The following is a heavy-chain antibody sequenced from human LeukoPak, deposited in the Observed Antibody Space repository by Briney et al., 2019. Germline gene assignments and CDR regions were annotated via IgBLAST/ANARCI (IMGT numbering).Heavy chain of an antibody. CDR3: ARQSHPSSSSWLLDH. J-gene: IGHJ4*02. V-gene: IGHV4-59*08. CDR2: IYYSGST. Sequence: SETLSLTCTVSGGSISSYYWSWIRQPPGKGLEWIGYIYYSGSTKYNPSFKSRVTISVDTSKNQFSLKLSSVTAADTAVYYCARQSHPSSSSWLLDHWGQGSLVTVSS. CDR1: GGSISSYY. D-gene: IGHD6-13*01.